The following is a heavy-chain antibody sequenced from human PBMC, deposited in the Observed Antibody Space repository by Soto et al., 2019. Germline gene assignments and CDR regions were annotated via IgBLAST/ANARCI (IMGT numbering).Heavy chain of an antibody. CDR1: GFTFSSYG. V-gene: IGHV3-33*01. CDR3: ARVAAAAGKRDGWFDP. J-gene: IGHJ5*02. Sequence: GGSLRLSCAASGFTFSSYGMHWVRQAPGKGLEWVAVIWYDGSNKYYADSVKGRFTISRDNSKNTLYLQMNSLRAEDTAVYYCARVAAAAGKRDGWFDPWGQGTLVTVSS. D-gene: IGHD6-13*01. CDR2: IWYDGSNK.